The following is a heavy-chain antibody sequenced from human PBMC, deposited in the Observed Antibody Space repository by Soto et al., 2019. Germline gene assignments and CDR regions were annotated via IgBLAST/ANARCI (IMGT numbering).Heavy chain of an antibody. CDR1: VWALRGSCFS. Sequence: SETRSLTGAASVWALRGSCFSRGWVRQGPGKGLEWIGYILHTGGTQYNPSLKSRVSMSVDKSKNQCSLHLTSVTAADTAVYYCARLQFGEGFDYWGQRALVTVSS. J-gene: IGHJ4*02. V-gene: IGHV4-30-2*01. D-gene: IGHD3-10*01. CDR3: ARLQFGEGFDY. CDR2: ILHTGGT.